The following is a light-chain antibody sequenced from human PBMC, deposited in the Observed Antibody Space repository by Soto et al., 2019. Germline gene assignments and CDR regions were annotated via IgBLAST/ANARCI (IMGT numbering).Light chain of an antibody. CDR1: QRVADTY. V-gene: IGKV3-20*01. CDR2: GAS. Sequence: EIVLSQSPDTLSLSPGERATLSCRASQRVADTYLAWYQQKPGQAPRLLIYGASRRATGIPERFSGSGSETDFTLTISRLEPEDFAVYYCQHYGSAPPVTFGQGTRVELK. J-gene: IGKJ1*01. CDR3: QHYGSAPPVT.